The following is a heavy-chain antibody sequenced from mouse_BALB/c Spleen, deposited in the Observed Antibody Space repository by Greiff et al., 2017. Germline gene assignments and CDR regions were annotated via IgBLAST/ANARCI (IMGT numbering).Heavy chain of an antibody. V-gene: IGHV2-9*02. Sequence: VQLVESGPGLVAPSQSLSITCTVSGFSLTSYGVHWVRQPPGKGLEWLGVIWAGGSTNYNSALMSRLSISKDNSKSQVFLKMNSLQTDDTAMYYCARDPVPYGNYVGPFAYWGQGTLVTVSA. J-gene: IGHJ3*01. CDR3: ARDPVPYGNYVGPFAY. CDR1: GFSLTSYG. CDR2: IWAGGST. D-gene: IGHD2-1*01.